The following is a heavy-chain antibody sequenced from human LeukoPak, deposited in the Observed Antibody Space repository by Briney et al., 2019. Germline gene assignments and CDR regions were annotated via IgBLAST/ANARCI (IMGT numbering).Heavy chain of an antibody. CDR1: GYTFTSYA. V-gene: IGHV7-4-1*02. D-gene: IGHD2-15*01. J-gene: IGHJ4*02. Sequence: ASVKVSCKASGYTFTSYAMSWVRQAPGQGLELMGWINTNTGNPTYAQGFTGRFVFSLDTSVSTAYLQISSLKAEDTAVYYCARKCHGYCSGGSPDYWGQGTLVTVSS. CDR3: ARKCHGYCSGGSPDY. CDR2: INTNTGNP.